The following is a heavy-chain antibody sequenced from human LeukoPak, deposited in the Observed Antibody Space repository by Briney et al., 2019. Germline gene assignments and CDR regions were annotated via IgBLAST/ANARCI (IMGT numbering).Heavy chain of an antibody. J-gene: IGHJ6*02. CDR1: GFTFSSYG. CDR2: ISYDGSNK. CDR3: AKDSSSSWYGMDV. V-gene: IGHV3-30*18. D-gene: IGHD6-13*01. Sequence: PGGSLRLSCAASGFTFSSYGMHWVRQAPGKGLEWVAVISYDGSNKYYADSVKGRFTISRDNSKNTLYLQMNSLRAEDTAVYYCAKDSSSSWYGMDVWGQGTTVTVSS.